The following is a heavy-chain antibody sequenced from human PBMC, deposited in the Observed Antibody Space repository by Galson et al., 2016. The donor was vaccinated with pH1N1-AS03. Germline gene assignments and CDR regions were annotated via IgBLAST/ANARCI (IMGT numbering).Heavy chain of an antibody. Sequence: LSLTCTVSGGSMDSHYWSWIRQSPGKGLEWIACIHSGGTPNYNPSLKSRLIVSLDTSKNQLSLKLSSVTAADTAVYYCARDRYFSGWNYEGWFDPWGPGTLVTASS. CDR3: ARDRYFSGWNYEGWFDP. D-gene: IGHD1-7*01. CDR1: GGSMDSHY. CDR2: IHSGGTP. V-gene: IGHV4-59*11. J-gene: IGHJ5*02.